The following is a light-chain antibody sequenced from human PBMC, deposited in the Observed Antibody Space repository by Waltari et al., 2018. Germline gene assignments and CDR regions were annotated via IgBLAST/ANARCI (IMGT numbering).Light chain of an antibody. CDR1: SSDVGSYNL. Sequence: QSALTQPASVSGSPGQSITISCTGTSSDVGSYNLVSWYQHHPGKAPKVMLYVGSERPSGVSNRFSGSKSGNTASLTIAGLQAEDEADYYCCSYAGSSPSVVFGGGTKLTVL. V-gene: IGLV2-23*01. CDR3: CSYAGSSPSVV. CDR2: VGS. J-gene: IGLJ2*01.